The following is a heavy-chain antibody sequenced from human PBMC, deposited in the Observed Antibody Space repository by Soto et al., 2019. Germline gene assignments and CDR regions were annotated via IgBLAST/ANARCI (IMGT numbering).Heavy chain of an antibody. CDR1: GGSISPYY. Sequence: SETLSLTCTISGGSISPYYWSWIRQPPGKELEWIGYIYYTGSPKYNPSLKSRGTISIGTSQNHFSLRLSSVTAADTAVYYCVRVGGYYGDYPNFDYWGQGVQVTVSS. V-gene: IGHV4-59*01. CDR3: VRVGGYYGDYPNFDY. J-gene: IGHJ4*02. D-gene: IGHD4-17*01. CDR2: IYYTGSP.